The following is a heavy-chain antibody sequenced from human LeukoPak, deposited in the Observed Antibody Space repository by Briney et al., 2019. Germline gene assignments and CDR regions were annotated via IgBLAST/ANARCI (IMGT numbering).Heavy chain of an antibody. CDR2: THYRGST. V-gene: IGHV4-59*01. CDR3: AAEFDNEQWLDWDY. J-gene: IGHJ4*02. Sequence: PSETLSLTCTVSGGSINGYYWNWIRQAPGKGLEWIGYTHYRGSTNYNPSLKSRVTISLDTPDNQFSLKLSSVTAADTAVYYCAAEFDNEQWLDWDYWGRGTLVTVSS. D-gene: IGHD6-19*01. CDR1: GGSINGYY.